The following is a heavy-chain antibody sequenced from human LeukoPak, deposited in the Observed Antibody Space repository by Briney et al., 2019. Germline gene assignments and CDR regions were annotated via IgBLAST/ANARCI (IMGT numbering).Heavy chain of an antibody. D-gene: IGHD2-2*02. CDR1: GFTFNDYA. CDR3: VREVQYCSSTSCYTVGAFDI. Sequence: GRSLRLSCAASGFTFNDYAMHWVRQVPGKGLEWVSGITWNSGRIGYADSVKGRFTISRDNAKNSLYLQMNSLRAEDTAVYYCVREVQYCSSTSCYTVGAFDIWGRGTMVTVSS. V-gene: IGHV3-9*01. CDR2: ITWNSGRI. J-gene: IGHJ3*02.